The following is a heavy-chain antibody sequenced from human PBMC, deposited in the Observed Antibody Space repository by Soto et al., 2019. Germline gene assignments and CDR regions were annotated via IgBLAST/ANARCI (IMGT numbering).Heavy chain of an antibody. CDR3: AKGMYSSSPDDAGNFDY. J-gene: IGHJ4*02. CDR1: GFTFSSYA. D-gene: IGHD3-22*01. V-gene: IGHV3-23*01. CDR2: ISGSDGYT. Sequence: EVQLLESGGGLVQPGGSLRLSCAASGFTFSSYAMSWVRQAPGKGLEWVSAISGSDGYTYYADSVKGRFTISRDNSKNTLYMQMSSLRAEDTAVYYCAKGMYSSSPDDAGNFDYWGQGTLVTVSS.